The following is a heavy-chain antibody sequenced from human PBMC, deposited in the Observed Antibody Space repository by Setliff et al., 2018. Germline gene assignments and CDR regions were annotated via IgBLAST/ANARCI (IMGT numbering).Heavy chain of an antibody. D-gene: IGHD6-19*01. J-gene: IGHJ6*03. Sequence: PSETLSLTCSVSGDSMSFSYWSWIRQPPGKGLEWIGYIYYSGSTVSHPSLKSRVSISIDTSKNQFSLNVRSVTAADTAIYYCAREQWLDPPGYYYMDVWAKGTTVTVSS. CDR1: GDSMSFSY. V-gene: IGHV4-59*01. CDR3: AREQWLDPPGYYYMDV. CDR2: IYYSGST.